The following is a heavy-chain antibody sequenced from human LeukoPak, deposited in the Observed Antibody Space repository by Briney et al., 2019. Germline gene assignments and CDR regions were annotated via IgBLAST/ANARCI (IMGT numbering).Heavy chain of an antibody. J-gene: IGHJ3*02. CDR1: GYSFASYW. CDR2: IFPGDSDT. Sequence: GESLKISCKGSGYSFASYWIGWVRQMPGKGLEWMGIIFPGDSDTRYSPSFEGQVTITADRSNNTAYLQWRSLEASDTAIYYCARRIFGGGGYAFDIWGQGTVVTVSS. V-gene: IGHV5-51*01. D-gene: IGHD3-16*01. CDR3: ARRIFGGGGYAFDI.